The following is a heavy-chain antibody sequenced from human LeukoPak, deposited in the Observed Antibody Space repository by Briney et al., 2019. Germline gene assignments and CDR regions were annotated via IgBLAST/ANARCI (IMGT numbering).Heavy chain of an antibody. Sequence: GGSLRLSCAASGFTFDDYAMHWVRQAPGKGLEWVSGISWNSGSIGYADSVKGRFTISRDNAKNSLYLQMNSLRAEDTAIYYCVRDRGTYRPIDYWGQGTLVTVSS. D-gene: IGHD1-26*01. CDR2: ISWNSGSI. CDR3: VRDRGTYRPIDY. CDR1: GFTFDDYA. J-gene: IGHJ4*02. V-gene: IGHV3-9*01.